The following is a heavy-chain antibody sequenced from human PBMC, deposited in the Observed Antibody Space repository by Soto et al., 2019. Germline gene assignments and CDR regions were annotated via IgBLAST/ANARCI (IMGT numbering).Heavy chain of an antibody. CDR1: GFTFSSYA. CDR3: ARDRGGTDFAECTSYCDY. D-gene: IGHD3-3*01. Sequence: QVQLVESGGGVVQPGRSLRLSCAASGFTFSSYAMHWVRQAPGKGLEWVAVISYDGSNKYYADSVKGRFTISRNNSKNTLYLQMNSLRAEDTAVYYCARDRGGTDFAECTSYCDYWGQGTLVTVSS. CDR2: ISYDGSNK. V-gene: IGHV3-30-3*01. J-gene: IGHJ4*02.